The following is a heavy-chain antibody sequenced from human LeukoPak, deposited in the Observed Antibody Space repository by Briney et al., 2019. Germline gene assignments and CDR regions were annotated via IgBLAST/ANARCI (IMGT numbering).Heavy chain of an antibody. V-gene: IGHV3-53*04. CDR1: GFTVSSNY. Sequence: GGSLRLSCAASGFTVSSNYMSWVRQAPGKGLEWVSVIYSGGSTYYADSVKGRFTTSRHNSKNTLYLQMNSLRAEDTAVYYCARVLSVYYDSSGIAEYFQHWGQGTLVTVSS. CDR2: IYSGGST. CDR3: ARVLSVYYDSSGIAEYFQH. D-gene: IGHD3-22*01. J-gene: IGHJ1*01.